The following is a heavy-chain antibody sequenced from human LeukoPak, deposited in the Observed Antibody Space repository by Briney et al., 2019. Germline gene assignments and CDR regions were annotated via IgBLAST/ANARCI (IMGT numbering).Heavy chain of an antibody. D-gene: IGHD3-22*01. V-gene: IGHV1-8*01. CDR3: ASPRGYYDSSGYYYMNAFHI. CDR1: GYTFTSYD. J-gene: IGHJ3*02. CDR2: MNPNSGNT. Sequence: ASVKVSCKASGYTFTSYDINWVRQATGQGLEWMGWMNPNSGNTGYAQKFQGRVTMTRNTSISTAYMELSSVRSEDTAVYYCASPRGYYDSSGYYYMNAFHIWGQGTM.